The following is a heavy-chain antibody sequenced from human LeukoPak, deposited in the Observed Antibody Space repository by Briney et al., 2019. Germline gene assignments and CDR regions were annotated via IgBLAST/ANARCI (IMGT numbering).Heavy chain of an antibody. D-gene: IGHD2-2*01. CDR3: AGLDIVVVRAAVDY. CDR2: ISYSGGT. CDR1: GGSISSGSYY. V-gene: IGHV4-39*01. J-gene: IGHJ4*02. Sequence: PSETLSLTCTVSGGSISSGSYYWGWTRQPPGKGLEWIGNISYSGGTYYNPSLKSRVTISVDTSKNQFSLKLSSVTAADTAVYYCAGLDIVVVRAAVDYWGQGTLVTVSS.